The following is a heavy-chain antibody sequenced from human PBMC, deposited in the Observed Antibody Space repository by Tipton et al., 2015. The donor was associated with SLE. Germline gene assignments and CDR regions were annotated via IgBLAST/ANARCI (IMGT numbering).Heavy chain of an antibody. V-gene: IGHV3-43*01. CDR1: GFTFDDYA. CDR3: AKGAHSTDWQEDFDI. J-gene: IGHJ3*02. D-gene: IGHD2/OR15-2a*01. CDR2: ITWDGSST. Sequence: GSLRLSCAASGFTFDDYAMHWVRQAPGKGLEWISLITWDGSSTFYADSVKGRFIISREKSKNSLYLQMNSLRTEDTALYYCAKGAHSTDWQEDFDIWGQGTVVTVSS.